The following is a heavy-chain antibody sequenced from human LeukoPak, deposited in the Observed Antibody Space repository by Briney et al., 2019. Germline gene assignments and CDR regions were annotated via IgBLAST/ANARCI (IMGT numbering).Heavy chain of an antibody. V-gene: IGHV4-59*01. D-gene: IGHD5-18*01. Sequence: SETLSLNCTVSGVSINNDYWGWLRQSPGQGPEWIGYISYSGTTYYNPSLKSRITISLDTSKNQFSLKLNSVTAADTAVYYCARVKGYTYGPGGFDPWGQGTLVTVSS. CDR3: ARVKGYTYGPGGFDP. CDR2: ISYSGTT. J-gene: IGHJ5*02. CDR1: GVSINNDY.